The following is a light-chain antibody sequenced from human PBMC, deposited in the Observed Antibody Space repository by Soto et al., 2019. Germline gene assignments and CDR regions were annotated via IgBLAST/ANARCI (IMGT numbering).Light chain of an antibody. CDR1: SSDVGGYNY. CDR3: SSYTTSSPVL. J-gene: IGLJ2*01. CDR2: EVS. V-gene: IGLV2-14*01. Sequence: SSLTQPASVSGSPGQSITISCTGTSSDVGGYNYVSWYQQHPGKAPKLMIYEVSNRSSGVSNRFSGSKSGNTASLTISGLQAEDEADYYCSSYTTSSPVLLGGATKVTVL.